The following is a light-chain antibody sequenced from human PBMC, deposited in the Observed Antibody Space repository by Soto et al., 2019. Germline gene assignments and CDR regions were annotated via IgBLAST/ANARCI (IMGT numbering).Light chain of an antibody. CDR2: DAS. V-gene: IGKV1-5*01. CDR3: QQYNSYSWT. CDR1: QSISSW. Sequence: DIQMTQSPSTLSASVGDRVTITCLASQSISSWLAWYQQKPGKAPKLLIYDASSLESGVPSRFSGSGSGTEFTLTISSLQPDDVATYYCQQYNSYSWTLGQGTKVDIK. J-gene: IGKJ1*01.